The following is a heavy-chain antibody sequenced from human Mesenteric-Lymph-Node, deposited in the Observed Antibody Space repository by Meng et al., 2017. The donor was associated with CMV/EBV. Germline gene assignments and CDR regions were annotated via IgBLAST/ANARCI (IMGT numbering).Heavy chain of an antibody. CDR3: AKDLIWVIRGYDLLEQSHGMDV. CDR2: IREDGTDK. V-gene: IGHV3-7*01. J-gene: IGHJ6*02. D-gene: IGHD5-12*01. CDR1: GFTFRDYY. Sequence: GGSLRLSCAASGFTFRDYYMTWVRQPPGKGLVWLATIREDGTDKYYVDSVKGRFTISRDNSENTVYLQMNSLRPEDTAVYYCAKDLIWVIRGYDLLEQSHGMDVWGQGTTVTVSS.